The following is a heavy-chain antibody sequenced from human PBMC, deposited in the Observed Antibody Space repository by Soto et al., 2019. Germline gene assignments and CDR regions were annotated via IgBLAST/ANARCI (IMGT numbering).Heavy chain of an antibody. CDR1: GFTFSSYS. D-gene: IGHD4-17*01. Sequence: EVQLVESGGGLVKPGGSLRLSCAASGFTFSSYSMNWVRQAPGKGLEWVSSTSSSSSYIYYADSVKGRFTISRDNAKNSLYLQMNSLRAEDTAVYYCARVPLQTTVTTHYYYYGMDVWGQGTTVTVSS. CDR3: ARVPLQTTVTTHYYYYGMDV. CDR2: TSSSSSYI. V-gene: IGHV3-21*01. J-gene: IGHJ6*02.